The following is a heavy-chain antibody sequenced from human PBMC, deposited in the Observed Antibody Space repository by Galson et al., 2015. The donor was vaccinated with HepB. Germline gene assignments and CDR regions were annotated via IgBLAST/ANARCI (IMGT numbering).Heavy chain of an antibody. CDR1: GFSFSYYG. Sequence: LRLSCAVSGFSFSYYGMHWVRQAPGKGLEWVAVIHYDGGNKNYADSVKGRFTISRDNSRNTLYLQMNSLRAEDTAVYYCARDPGQFDYVWGSYFDYWGQGNLVTVSP. V-gene: IGHV3-33*01. CDR3: ARDPGQFDYVWGSYFDY. J-gene: IGHJ4*02. CDR2: IHYDGGNK. D-gene: IGHD3-16*01.